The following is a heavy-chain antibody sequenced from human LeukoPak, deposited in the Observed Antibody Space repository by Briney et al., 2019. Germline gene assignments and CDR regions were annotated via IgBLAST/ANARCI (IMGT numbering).Heavy chain of an antibody. V-gene: IGHV1-2*02. Sequence: GASVKVSCKASGYTFTGYYMHWVRQAPGQGLEWMGWINPNSGGANCAQKFQGRVTMTRDTSISTAYMELSRLRSDDTAVYYCARAYSYSNYVRDRFDPWGQGTLVTVSS. D-gene: IGHD4-11*01. CDR2: INPNSGGA. CDR1: GYTFTGYY. CDR3: ARAYSYSNYVRDRFDP. J-gene: IGHJ5*02.